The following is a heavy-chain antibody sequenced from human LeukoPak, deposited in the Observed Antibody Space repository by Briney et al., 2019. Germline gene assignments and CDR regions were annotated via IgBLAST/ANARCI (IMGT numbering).Heavy chain of an antibody. CDR1: GVSISSDY. Sequence: PSETLSLTCTVSGVSISSDYWSWIRLPPGKGLEWIGYIYYSGSSNYNPSLKSRVTMSVDTSKNQFSLKLTSVTAADTAVYYCARRLRQNLFDPWGQGALVTVSS. D-gene: IGHD4-17*01. CDR2: IYYSGSS. J-gene: IGHJ5*02. CDR3: ARRLRQNLFDP. V-gene: IGHV4-59*08.